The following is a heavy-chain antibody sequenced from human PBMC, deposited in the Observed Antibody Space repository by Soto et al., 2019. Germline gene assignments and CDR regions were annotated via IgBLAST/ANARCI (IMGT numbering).Heavy chain of an antibody. V-gene: IGHV3-7*01. Sequence: GGSLRLSCAASGFTFSSYWMSWVRQAPGKGLEWVANIKQHGSEKYYVDSVKGRFTISRDNAKNSLYLQMNSLRAEDTAVYYCARHIDYYYYYYMDVWGKGTTVTVSS. CDR3: ARHIDYYYYYYMDV. CDR2: IKQHGSEK. J-gene: IGHJ6*03. CDR1: GFTFSSYW. D-gene: IGHD2-21*01.